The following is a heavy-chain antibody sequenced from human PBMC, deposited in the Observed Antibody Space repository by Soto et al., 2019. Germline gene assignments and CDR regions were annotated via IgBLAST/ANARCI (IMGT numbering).Heavy chain of an antibody. D-gene: IGHD3-22*01. CDR3: ARAPYYYDSSGYWAY. Sequence: EVQLVESGGGLVKPGGSLRLSCAASGFTFSSYSMNWVRQAPGKGLAWVSSISSSSSYIYYADSVKGRFPISRDNAKNSLYLQMNSLRAEDTAVYYCARAPYYYDSSGYWAYWGQGTLVTVSS. CDR1: GFTFSSYS. V-gene: IGHV3-21*01. J-gene: IGHJ4*02. CDR2: ISSSSSYI.